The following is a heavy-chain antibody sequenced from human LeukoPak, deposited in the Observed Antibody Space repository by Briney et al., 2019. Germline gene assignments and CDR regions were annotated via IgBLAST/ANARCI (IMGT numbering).Heavy chain of an antibody. J-gene: IGHJ4*02. V-gene: IGHV3-23*01. Sequence: GGSLRLSCAASGFTFDNYAMSCVRQAPGKGLEWVSGISGSGGRTYYADSVKGRFTISRDNSKNTVDLQKNSLRAEDTAVYYCAKGGVAASGSYYHSHSDHWGQGTLVTVSS. CDR3: AKGGVAASGSYYHSHSDH. D-gene: IGHD3-10*01. CDR2: ISGSGGRT. CDR1: GFTFDNYA.